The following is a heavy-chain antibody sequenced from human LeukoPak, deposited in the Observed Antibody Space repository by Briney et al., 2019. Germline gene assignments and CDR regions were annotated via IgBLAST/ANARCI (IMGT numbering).Heavy chain of an antibody. Sequence: PGGSLRLSCAASGFTFSNSWTHWVRQAPGKGLMWVSGIKDDGTTTFYADSVKGRFSISIDSAKNTLCLQMNSLTVDDSGVYYCGGVFDFWGQGALVTVSS. V-gene: IGHV3-74*01. CDR1: GFTFSNSW. CDR2: IKDDGTTT. D-gene: IGHD2-8*01. J-gene: IGHJ4*02. CDR3: GGVFDF.